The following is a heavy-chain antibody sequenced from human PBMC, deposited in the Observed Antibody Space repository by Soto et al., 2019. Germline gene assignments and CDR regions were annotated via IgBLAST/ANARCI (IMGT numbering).Heavy chain of an antibody. Sequence: PGGSLRLSCAASGFTSSDYYMSWIRQAPGKGLERLASISRSGTTIYYADSVKGRFNISRENAKNSLYLQLNSLRAEDTGVYYSARDERGEGIQLWTRSRGQDGMDAWGQGTTVTLSS. D-gene: IGHD5-18*01. CDR2: ISRSGTTI. J-gene: IGHJ6*02. V-gene: IGHV3-11*01. CDR3: ARDERGEGIQLWTRSRGQDGMDA. CDR1: GFTSSDYY.